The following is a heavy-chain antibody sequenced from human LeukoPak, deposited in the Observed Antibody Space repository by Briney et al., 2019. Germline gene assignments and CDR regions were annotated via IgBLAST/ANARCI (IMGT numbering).Heavy chain of an antibody. D-gene: IGHD1-1*01. V-gene: IGHV3-7*01. J-gene: IGHJ3*02. CDR3: ARPGQRDAFDI. CDR1: GFSFSTSW. Sequence: PGGSLRLSCAASGFSFSTSWMTWVRQTPGKGLELVANIKEDGSEKHYVDSAKGRFTTSRDNAKNSLYLQMNSLRAEDTAVYYCARPGQRDAFDIWGQGTMVTVSS. CDR2: IKEDGSEK.